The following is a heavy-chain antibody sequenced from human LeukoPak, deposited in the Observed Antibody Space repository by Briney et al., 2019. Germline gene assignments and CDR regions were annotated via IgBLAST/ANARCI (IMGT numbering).Heavy chain of an antibody. V-gene: IGHV3-7*01. D-gene: IGHD3-10*01. CDR3: ARGPYGSGYRQNDY. CDR2: INQDGSEK. CDR1: GFTFSSYW. Sequence: PGGSLRLSCAASGFTFSSYWMTWVRQTPGKGLEWVANINQDGSEKYYVDSVKGRFTISRDNARNSLYLQMNSLRAEDTAVYYCARGPYGSGYRQNDYWGQGTLVTVSS. J-gene: IGHJ4*02.